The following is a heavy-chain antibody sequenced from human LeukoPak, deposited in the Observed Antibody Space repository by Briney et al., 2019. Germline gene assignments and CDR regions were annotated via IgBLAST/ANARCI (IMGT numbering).Heavy chain of an antibody. Sequence: GGSLRLSCAASGFTFSNAWMSWVRQAPGKGLEWVGRIKSKTDGGTTDYAAPVKGRFTISRDDSKNTLYLQMNSLKTEDTAVYYCTTQADCSSTRCYGMDVWGQGTTVTASS. D-gene: IGHD2-2*01. V-gene: IGHV3-15*01. CDR1: GFTFSNAW. J-gene: IGHJ6*02. CDR3: TTQADCSSTRCYGMDV. CDR2: IKSKTDGGTT.